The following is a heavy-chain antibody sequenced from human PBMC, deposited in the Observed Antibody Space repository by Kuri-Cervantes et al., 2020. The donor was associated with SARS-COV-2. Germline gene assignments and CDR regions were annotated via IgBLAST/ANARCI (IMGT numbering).Heavy chain of an antibody. J-gene: IGHJ5*02. CDR3: ARELGLTTVNWFDP. Sequence: ESLKIFFAASGFTFSSYAMSWVRQAPGKGLEWIGYIYYSGSTNYDHSLKSRVTMSVDTSKNQFSLKLSSVTAADTAVYYCARELGLTTVNWFDPWGQGTLVTVSS. D-gene: IGHD4-17*01. CDR2: IYYSGST. CDR1: GFTFSSYA. V-gene: IGHV4-59*01.